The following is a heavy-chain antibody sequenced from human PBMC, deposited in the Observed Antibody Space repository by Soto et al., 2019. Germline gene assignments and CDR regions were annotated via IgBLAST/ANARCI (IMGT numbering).Heavy chain of an antibody. CDR2: IKQDGSEK. D-gene: IGHD6-6*01. CDR3: AREGVIAARPASPFDY. Sequence: GGSLRLSCAASGFTFSSYWMSWVRQAPGKGLEWVANIKQDGSEKYYVDSVKGRFTISRDNAKNSPYLQMNSLRAEDTAVYYCAREGVIAARPASPFDYWGQGTLVTVSS. V-gene: IGHV3-7*03. CDR1: GFTFSSYW. J-gene: IGHJ4*02.